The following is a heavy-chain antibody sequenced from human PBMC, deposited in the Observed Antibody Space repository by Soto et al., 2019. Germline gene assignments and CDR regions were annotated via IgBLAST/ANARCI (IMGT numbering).Heavy chain of an antibody. CDR3: GKSGYCTNGSCSHGWIDP. Sequence: RASVKVSCKASGGTFSNFAISWVRQAPGQGLEWMGEIIPFLGTADYAQNFQGRVTITADEPTNTAYMELTSLASDDTALYYCGKSGYCTNGSCSHGWIDPWGQGTLVTVSS. CDR2: IIPFLGTA. V-gene: IGHV1-69*13. D-gene: IGHD2-8*01. CDR1: GGTFSNFA. J-gene: IGHJ5*02.